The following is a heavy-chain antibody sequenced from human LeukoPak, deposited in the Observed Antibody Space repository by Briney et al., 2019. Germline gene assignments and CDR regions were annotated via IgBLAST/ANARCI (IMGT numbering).Heavy chain of an antibody. CDR3: ARDKYYYDSSGLPGAFDI. CDR1: GGSISSRNW. V-gene: IGHV4-4*02. Sequence: PSGTLSLTCAVSGGSISSRNWWSWVRQPPGKGLEWIGEIYHSGSTNYNPSLKSRVTVSVDKSKNQFSLKLSSVTAADTAVYYCARDKYYYDSSGLPGAFDIWGQGTMVTVSS. CDR2: IYHSGST. J-gene: IGHJ3*02. D-gene: IGHD3-22*01.